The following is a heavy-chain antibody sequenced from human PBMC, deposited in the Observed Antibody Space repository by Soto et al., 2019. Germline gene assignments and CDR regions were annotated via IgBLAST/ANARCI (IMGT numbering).Heavy chain of an antibody. CDR2: IYYSGST. V-gene: IGHV4-30-4*01. CDR3: ARVRYCSGGSCYFFQNDDAFDI. Sequence: QVQLQESGPGLVKPSQTLSLTCTVSGGSISSGDYYWSWIRQPPGKGLEWIGYIYYSGSTYYNPXLTXXXTISVDTSKNXXSXKXXSVTAADTAVYYCARVRYCSGGSCYFFQNDDAFDIWGQGTMVTVSS. CDR1: GGSISSGDYY. D-gene: IGHD2-15*01. J-gene: IGHJ3*02.